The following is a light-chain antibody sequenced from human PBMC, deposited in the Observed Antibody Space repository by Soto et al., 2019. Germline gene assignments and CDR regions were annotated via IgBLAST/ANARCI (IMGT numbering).Light chain of an antibody. V-gene: IGKV3-20*01. CDR1: QSISSD. CDR2: GAS. CDR3: QQYGSSPYT. J-gene: IGKJ5*01. Sequence: EVVLTQSPVTLSLSPWETASLSCRASQSISSDLAWYQQTVGQTPRLLTYGASSRATGIPDRFSGSGSGTDFTLTISRLEPEDFAVYYCQQYGSSPYTFGQGTRLEIK.